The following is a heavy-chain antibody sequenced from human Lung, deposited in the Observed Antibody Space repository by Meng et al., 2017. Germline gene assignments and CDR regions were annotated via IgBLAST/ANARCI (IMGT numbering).Heavy chain of an antibody. D-gene: IGHD1-26*01. CDR2: ISYTGST. J-gene: IGHJ4*02. CDR1: AASISRFCYY. CDR3: ARDRVGGTAAQFDY. V-gene: IGHV4-31*03. Sequence: PGLVPPSQPLPLSFPVSAASISRFCYYFLSLPPPPLPFLACLRYISYTGSTYYNPSLKSRLTISVDTSQNQFSLNLNSVTAADTAVYYCARDRVGGTAAQFDYWGQGTLVTVSS.